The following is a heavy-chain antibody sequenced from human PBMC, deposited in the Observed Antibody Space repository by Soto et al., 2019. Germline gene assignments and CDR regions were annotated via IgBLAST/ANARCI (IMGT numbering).Heavy chain of an antibody. J-gene: IGHJ5*02. CDR1: GFTFSSYS. V-gene: IGHV3-48*02. D-gene: IGHD1-26*01. Sequence: EVQLVESGGGLVQPGGSLRLSCAASGFTFSSYSMNWVRQAPGKGLEWVSYISSSSSTIYYADSVKGPFTIPRDNAKNSLYLQMNSRRDEDTAVYYCAREGGSLAWFDPWGQGTLVTVSS. CDR3: AREGGSLAWFDP. CDR2: ISSSSSTI.